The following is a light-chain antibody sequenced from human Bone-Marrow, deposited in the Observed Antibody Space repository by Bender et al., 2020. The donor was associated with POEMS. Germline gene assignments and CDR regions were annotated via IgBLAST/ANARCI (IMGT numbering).Light chain of an antibody. CDR2: EVT. V-gene: IGLV2-23*02. J-gene: IGLJ2*01. Sequence: QSALTQPASVSGSPGQSITISCTGTSSDIGSFNLVSWYQQHPGKAPKLLISEVTERPSAVSCRFSASKSGNTASLTISGLQAEDEADYYCCSYAAGVTVVFGGGTRLTVL. CDR3: CSYAAGVTVV. CDR1: SSDIGSFNL.